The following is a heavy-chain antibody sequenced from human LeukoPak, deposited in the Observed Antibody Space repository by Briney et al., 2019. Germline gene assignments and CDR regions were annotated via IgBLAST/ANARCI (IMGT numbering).Heavy chain of an antibody. J-gene: IGHJ4*02. CDR3: ARAPGTVTSIFDY. CDR1: GGSFSGYY. D-gene: IGHD4-17*01. Sequence: SETLSLTCAVYGGSFSGYYWSWIRQPPGKGLEWIGEINHSGSTNYNPSLKSRVTMSVDTSKNQFSLKLSSVTAADTAVYYCARAPGTVTSIFDYWGQGTLVTVSS. V-gene: IGHV4-34*01. CDR2: INHSGST.